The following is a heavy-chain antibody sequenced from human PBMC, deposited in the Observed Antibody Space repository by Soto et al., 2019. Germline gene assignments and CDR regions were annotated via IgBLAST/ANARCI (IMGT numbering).Heavy chain of an antibody. Sequence: EVQLVESGGDLVQREGSLRLSCVASGFTFSVYSMNWVHQAPGKGLEWFSYITSDTKTIKYADSVKGRFTISRDNAKNSVYLQMNSLRDEDTAVYYCARSVEGHFDYWGHGTGVTVSS. D-gene: IGHD6-19*01. CDR2: ITSDTKTI. V-gene: IGHV3-48*02. J-gene: IGHJ4*01. CDR1: GFTFSVYS. CDR3: ARSVEGHFDY.